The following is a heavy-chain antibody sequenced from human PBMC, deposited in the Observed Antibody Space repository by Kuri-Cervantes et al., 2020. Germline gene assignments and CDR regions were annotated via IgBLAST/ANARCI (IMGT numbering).Heavy chain of an antibody. CDR3: ASGEPAAFDI. J-gene: IGHJ3*02. Sequence: GESLKISCAASGFTFSNSDMNWVRQAPGKGLEWVSGVSWNGSRTHYADSVKGRFTISRDNAKNSLYLQMNSLRAEDTAVYYCASGEPAAFDIWGQGTMVTVSS. V-gene: IGHV3-19*01. D-gene: IGHD1-14*01. CDR2: VSWNGSRT. CDR1: GFTFSNSD.